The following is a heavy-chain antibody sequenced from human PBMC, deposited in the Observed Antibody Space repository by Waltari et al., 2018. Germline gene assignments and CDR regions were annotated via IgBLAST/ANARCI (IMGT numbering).Heavy chain of an antibody. CDR3: ARDTTSRERAGD. Sequence: VDCVGGLIQPGGSLRLFCAAPGLCVSQNYMHWVRQPAGKGLEWVSVIYTGEMTYYSDAVKGRFTISRDISKNMVYLQMNNLRAEDTALYYCARDTTSRERAGDWGQGTLVTVSS. J-gene: IGHJ4*02. CDR1: GLCVSQNY. CDR2: IYTGEMT. D-gene: IGHD1-1*01. V-gene: IGHV3-53*01.